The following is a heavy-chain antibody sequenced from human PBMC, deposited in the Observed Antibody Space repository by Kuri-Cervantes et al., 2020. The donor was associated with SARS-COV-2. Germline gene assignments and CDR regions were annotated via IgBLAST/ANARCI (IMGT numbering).Heavy chain of an antibody. D-gene: IGHD3-22*01. CDR1: GGSFSGYY. Sequence: ESLKISCAVYGGSFSGYYWSWIRQPPGKGLEWIGEINHSGSTNYNPSLKSRVTISVDTSKNQFSLKLSSVTAADTAVYYCARGTGDSSPSFGFDIWGQGTMVTVSS. V-gene: IGHV4-34*01. J-gene: IGHJ3*02. CDR2: INHSGST. CDR3: ARGTGDSSPSFGFDI.